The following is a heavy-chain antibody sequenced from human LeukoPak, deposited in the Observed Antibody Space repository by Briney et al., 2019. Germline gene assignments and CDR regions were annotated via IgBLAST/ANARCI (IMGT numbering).Heavy chain of an antibody. J-gene: IGHJ3*01. CDR2: VDPDGVT. CDR3: TKGTFDH. V-gene: IGHV3-53*01. Sequence: GSLRLSCVGSGFTVSINYMSWVRQAPGKGLEWVSFVDPDGVTSYADSVKGRFTISRDNSKNILYLQLTTLRAEDTAIYYCTKGTFDHWGQGTLVTVSS. CDR1: GFTVSINY.